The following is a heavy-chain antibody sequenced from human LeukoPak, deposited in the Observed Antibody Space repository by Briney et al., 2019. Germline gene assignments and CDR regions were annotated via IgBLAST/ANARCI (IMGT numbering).Heavy chain of an antibody. D-gene: IGHD6-13*01. CDR3: ARREGSSFNY. CDR1: GFTVSSNY. Sequence: PGGSLRLSCAASGFTVSSNYMSWVRQAPGKGLEWVANIKQDGSEKYYVDSVKGRFTISRDNAKNSLYLQMNSLRAEDTAVYYCARREGSSFNYWGQGTLVTVSS. V-gene: IGHV3-7*01. CDR2: IKQDGSEK. J-gene: IGHJ4*02.